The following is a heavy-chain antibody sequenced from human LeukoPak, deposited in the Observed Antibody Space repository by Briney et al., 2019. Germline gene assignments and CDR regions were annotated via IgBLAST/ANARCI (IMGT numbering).Heavy chain of an antibody. J-gene: IGHJ4*02. CDR3: AGRVYIAAAQYGY. V-gene: IGHV4-59*01. CDR1: GGSLSSYY. Sequence: PSETLSLTCTVSGGSLSSYYWSWVRQPPGKGLGWIWYIYYSGTTNYNPSLKSRATISVDTSKNQFSLMLSSGTAADTAVSYCAGRVYIAAAQYGYWGQGTLVTVSS. D-gene: IGHD6-13*01. CDR2: IYYSGTT.